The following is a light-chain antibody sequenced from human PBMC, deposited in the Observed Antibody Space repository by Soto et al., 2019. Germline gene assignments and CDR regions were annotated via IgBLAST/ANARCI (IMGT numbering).Light chain of an antibody. CDR3: QHRFNWPLP. J-gene: IGKJ4*01. V-gene: IGKV3-11*01. CDR1: QSVSTF. CDR2: DAS. Sequence: EILLTQSPVTLSLSPGERAILSCRASQSVSTFFAWYQQKPGQAPRLLIYDASKRATGIPARFSGSGSGTDFTLTISSLEPEDFAVYYCQHRFNWPLPFGGGTTVELK.